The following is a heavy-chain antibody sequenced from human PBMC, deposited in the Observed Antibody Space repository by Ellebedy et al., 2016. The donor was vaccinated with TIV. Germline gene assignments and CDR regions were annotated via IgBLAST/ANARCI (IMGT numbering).Heavy chain of an antibody. CDR2: IEYSGNI. CDR3: ARVKATGDQARGLIDA. D-gene: IGHD1-26*01. Sequence: MPSETLSLTCTVSGGSISITSYYWGWIRQPPGKGLEWIATIEYSGNIYYNASLKSRVIISADISKNQFSLQVSSLTAADTAVYYCARVKATGDQARGLIDAWGQGTLVTVSS. CDR1: GGSISITSYY. V-gene: IGHV4-39*01. J-gene: IGHJ5*02.